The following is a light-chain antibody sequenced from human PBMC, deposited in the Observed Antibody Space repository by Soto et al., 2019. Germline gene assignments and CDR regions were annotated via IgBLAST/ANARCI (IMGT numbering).Light chain of an antibody. J-gene: IGKJ1*01. CDR2: AAS. CDR1: QSVSSSTY. V-gene: IGKV3-20*01. Sequence: EIVLTQSPGTLSLSPGERATLSCRASQSVSSSTYLSWYQQTPGQAPSLLIYAASSRATGIPDRFSGSGSGTDFTLTIGRLEPGDFAEYYCQQYGSSPRTFGQGTKVEIK. CDR3: QQYGSSPRT.